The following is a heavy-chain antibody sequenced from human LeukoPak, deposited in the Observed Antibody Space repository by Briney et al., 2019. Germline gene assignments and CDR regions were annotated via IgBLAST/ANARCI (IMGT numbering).Heavy chain of an antibody. CDR3: ASVPLDLNYYYYMDV. V-gene: IGHV4-59*01. Sequence: KPSETLSLTCTVSGGSISSYYWSWIRQPPGKGLEWIGYIYYSGSTNYNPSLKSRVTISVDTSKNQFSLELSSVTAADTAVYYCASVPLDLNYYYYMDVWGKGTTVTVSS. D-gene: IGHD6-6*01. CDR2: IYYSGST. CDR1: GGSISSYY. J-gene: IGHJ6*03.